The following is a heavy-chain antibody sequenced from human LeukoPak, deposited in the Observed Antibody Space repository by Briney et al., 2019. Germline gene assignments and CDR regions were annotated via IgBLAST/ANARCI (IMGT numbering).Heavy chain of an antibody. J-gene: IGHJ4*02. CDR1: GYTFTSYG. D-gene: IGHD5-18*01. V-gene: IGHV1-18*01. Sequence: ASVKVSCKASGYTFTSYGISWMRQAPGQVLEWMGWISAYNGNTNYAQKLQGRVTMTTDTSTSTAYMELRSLRSDDTAVYFCARDDSRSYGLSLPSPFDYWGQGTLVTVSS. CDR2: ISAYNGNT. CDR3: ARDDSRSYGLSLPSPFDY.